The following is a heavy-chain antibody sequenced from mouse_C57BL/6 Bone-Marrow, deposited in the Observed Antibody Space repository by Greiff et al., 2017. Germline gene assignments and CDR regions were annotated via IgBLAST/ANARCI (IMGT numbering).Heavy chain of an antibody. Sequence: DVKLVESGGGLVKPGGSLKLSCAASGFTFSSYAMSWVRQTPEKRLEWVATISDGGSYTYYPDNVKGRFTISRDNAKNNLYLQMSHLKSEDTAMYYCARDGVAYWGPGTLVTVSA. CDR3: ARDGVAY. V-gene: IGHV5-4*01. J-gene: IGHJ3*01. CDR1: GFTFSSYA. CDR2: ISDGGSYT.